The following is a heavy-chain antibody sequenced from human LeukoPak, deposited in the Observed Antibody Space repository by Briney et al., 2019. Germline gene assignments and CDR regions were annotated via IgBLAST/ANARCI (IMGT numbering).Heavy chain of an antibody. V-gene: IGHV4-30-4*08. D-gene: IGHD7-27*01. CDR1: GGSISSGDYY. CDR3: ARPSWGMADAFDI. CDR2: IYYSGST. J-gene: IGHJ3*02. Sequence: SQTLSLTCTVSGGSISSGDYYWSWIRQPPGKGLEWIGYIYYSGSTYYNPSRKSRVTISVETSKNQFSLKLSSVTAADTAVYYCARPSWGMADAFDIWGQGTMVTVSS.